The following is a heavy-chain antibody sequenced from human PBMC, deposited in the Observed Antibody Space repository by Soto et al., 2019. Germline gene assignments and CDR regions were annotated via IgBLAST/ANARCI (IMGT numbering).Heavy chain of an antibody. V-gene: IGHV3-23*01. CDR1: GFTFSSYA. J-gene: IGHJ6*02. Sequence: EVHLLESGGGLVQPGGSLRLSCVGSGFTFSSYAMSWVRQAPGKGLEWVSAISGSGDSTYYADSVKGRFTISRDNSKNTLYLQMNRLRVEDTAVYYCAKDTMVRGVTNSYYYGMDVWGQGTTVTVSS. D-gene: IGHD3-10*01. CDR2: ISGSGDST. CDR3: AKDTMVRGVTNSYYYGMDV.